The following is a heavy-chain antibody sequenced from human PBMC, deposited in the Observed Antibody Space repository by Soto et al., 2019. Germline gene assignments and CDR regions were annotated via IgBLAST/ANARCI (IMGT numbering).Heavy chain of an antibody. CDR2: IYHSGST. Sequence: QLQLQESGSGLVKPSQTLSLTCAVSGGSISSGGYSWSWIRQPPGKGLEWIGYIYHSGSTYYNPYLKSSATISVDRSKNQFSLKLSSVTAADTAVYYCASGQQLVRNYWGQGTLVTVSS. D-gene: IGHD6-13*01. V-gene: IGHV4-30-2*01. J-gene: IGHJ4*02. CDR3: ASGQQLVRNY. CDR1: GGSISSGGYS.